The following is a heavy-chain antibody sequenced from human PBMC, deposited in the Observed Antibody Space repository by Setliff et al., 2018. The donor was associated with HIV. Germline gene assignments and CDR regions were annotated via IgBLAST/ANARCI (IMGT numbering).Heavy chain of an antibody. V-gene: IGHV1-18*01. CDR1: GYTFTAYG. CDR2: ISTYSDET. J-gene: IGHJ6*02. CDR3: ARDVEHMMDV. Sequence: GASVKVSCKPSGYTFTAYGLSWVRQAPGQGLEWMGWISTYSDETSYAQKLQGRVTMTTDTSTNTAYLELRSLRFDDTAVYYCARDVEHMMDVWGQGTTVTVSS.